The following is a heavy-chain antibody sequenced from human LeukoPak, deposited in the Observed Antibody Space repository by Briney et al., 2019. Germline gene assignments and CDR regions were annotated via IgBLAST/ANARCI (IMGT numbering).Heavy chain of an antibody. D-gene: IGHD2-15*01. V-gene: IGHV3-23*01. CDR2: ISGSGGST. Sequence: GGSLRLSCAASGFTFSSYAMSWVRQAPGKGLEWVSAISGSGGSTYYADSVKGRFTISRDNSKNTLYLQMNSLRTEDTAVYYCAKVLEYCSGGSCYSFDYWGQGTLVTASS. CDR3: AKVLEYCSGGSCYSFDY. CDR1: GFTFSSYA. J-gene: IGHJ4*02.